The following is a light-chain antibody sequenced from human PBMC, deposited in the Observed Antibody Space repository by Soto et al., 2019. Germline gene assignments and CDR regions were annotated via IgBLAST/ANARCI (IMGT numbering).Light chain of an antibody. CDR3: SSYVTNNTYV. V-gene: IGLV2-14*01. CDR2: EVS. Sequence: QSALTQAASVSGCPGQSITISCTGTSSDVGTYSFVSWYQHHPGKAPKLMIYEVSNRPSGVSSRFSGSKSGDTASLAISGLQAEDEADYYCSSYVTNNTYVFGTGTKVTVL. CDR1: SSDVGTYSF. J-gene: IGLJ1*01.